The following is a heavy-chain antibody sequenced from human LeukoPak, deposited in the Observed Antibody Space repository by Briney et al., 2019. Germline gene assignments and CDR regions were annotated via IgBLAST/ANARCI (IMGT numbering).Heavy chain of an antibody. J-gene: IGHJ3*02. D-gene: IGHD6-13*01. Sequence: GGSLRLSCAASGFTFSGHNMNWVRQAPGKGLEWISFVSISSGTIYYADSVNGRFRISRDNAKSSLDLEMNSLRAEDTAVYYCAKDSSSWYRAFDIWGQGTMVTVSS. CDR3: AKDSSSWYRAFDI. V-gene: IGHV3-48*04. CDR1: GFTFSGHN. CDR2: VSISSGTI.